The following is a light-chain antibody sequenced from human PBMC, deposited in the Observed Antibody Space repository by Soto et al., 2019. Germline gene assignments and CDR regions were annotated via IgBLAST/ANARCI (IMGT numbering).Light chain of an antibody. J-gene: IGLJ1*01. CDR3: CSYADSSTYV. CDR1: SSDVGSYNL. CDR2: EDI. V-gene: IGLV2-23*01. Sequence: QSVLTQPASVSGSPGQSITISCTGTSSDVGSYNLVSWYQQHPGKAPKVMIYEDIKRPSGVSNRFSGSKSDNTASLTISVLQAEDEADYYCCSYADSSTYVFGTGTKLTVL.